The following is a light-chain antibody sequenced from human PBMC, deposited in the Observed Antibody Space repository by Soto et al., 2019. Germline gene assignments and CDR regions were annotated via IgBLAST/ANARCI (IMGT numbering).Light chain of an antibody. CDR3: SSYTSSSTLSTYV. Sequence: QSALTPPASLSGSPGQSITISCTGTSSDVGGYNYVSWYQHHPGKAPKLMIYDVSNRPSGVSNRFSGSKSGNTASLIISGLQAEDEADYYCSSYTSSSTLSTYVFGTGTKVTVL. CDR2: DVS. J-gene: IGLJ1*01. V-gene: IGLV2-14*03. CDR1: SSDVGGYNY.